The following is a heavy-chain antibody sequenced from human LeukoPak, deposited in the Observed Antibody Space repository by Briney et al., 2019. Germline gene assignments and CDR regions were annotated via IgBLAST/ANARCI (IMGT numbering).Heavy chain of an antibody. CDR1: GFTFSSYA. CDR3: AKDHGYSSGWYSPNYFDY. Sequence: GGSLRLSCAASGFTFSSYAVSWVRQAPGKGLEWVSAISGSGGSTYYADSVKGRFTISRDDSKNTLYLQMNSLRAEDTAVYYCAKDHGYSSGWYSPNYFDYWGQGTLVTVSS. V-gene: IGHV3-23*01. D-gene: IGHD6-19*01. J-gene: IGHJ4*02. CDR2: ISGSGGST.